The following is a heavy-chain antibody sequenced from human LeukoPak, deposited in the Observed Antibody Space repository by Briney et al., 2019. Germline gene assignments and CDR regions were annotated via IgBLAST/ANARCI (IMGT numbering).Heavy chain of an antibody. D-gene: IGHD4-23*01. CDR2: ISTDTGRA. CDR1: GYKFNVYD. Sequence: ASVKVSCKTSGYKFNVYDILWVRQAPGHGLDYVGWISTDTGRANYAQKFQGRVSMITDTSTSTAYLELTNLTSSDTGLYYCAPADVTNSGTNAFDVWGLGTMVTVAS. V-gene: IGHV1-18*01. J-gene: IGHJ3*01. CDR3: APADVTNSGTNAFDV.